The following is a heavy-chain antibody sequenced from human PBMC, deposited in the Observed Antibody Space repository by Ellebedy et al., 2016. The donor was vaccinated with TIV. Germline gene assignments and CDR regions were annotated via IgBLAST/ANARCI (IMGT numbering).Heavy chain of an antibody. Sequence: AASVKVSCNTSRGTFNNYAIIWVRQAPGQGLEWMGGIIPMFGTANYAQKFQGRVTITADESTSTAYMELSSLRSEDTATYYCATSTSLVSFQYWGQGTLVTVSS. J-gene: IGHJ4*02. CDR3: ATSTSLVSFQY. CDR2: IIPMFGTA. CDR1: RGTFNNYA. V-gene: IGHV1-69*13. D-gene: IGHD5-18*01.